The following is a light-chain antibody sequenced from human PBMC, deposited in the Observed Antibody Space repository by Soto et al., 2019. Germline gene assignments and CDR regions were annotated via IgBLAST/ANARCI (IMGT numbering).Light chain of an antibody. CDR2: EVS. CDR1: SSDVGSYNL. V-gene: IGLV2-23*02. J-gene: IGLJ2*01. Sequence: QSALTQPASVSGSPGQSSTISCTGTSSDVGSYNLVSWYQQHPGKAPKLMIYEVSKRPSGVSNRFSGSKSGNTASLTISGLQAEDEADYSCCSYAGSSTFVVVFGGGTKVTVL. CDR3: CSYAGSSTFVVV.